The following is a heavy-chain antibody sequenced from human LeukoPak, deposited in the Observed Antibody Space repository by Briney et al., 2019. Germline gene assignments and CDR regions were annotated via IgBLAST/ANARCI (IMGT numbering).Heavy chain of an antibody. CDR1: GFTFSSYA. J-gene: IGHJ3*02. V-gene: IGHV3-21*01. Sequence: GGSLRLSCAASGFTFSSYAMTWVRQAPGKGLQWVSSISSSSSYIYYADSVKGRFTISRDNAKNSLYLQMNSLRAEDTAVYYCARDFAEWLRFSAFDIWGQGTMVTVSS. D-gene: IGHD5-12*01. CDR2: ISSSSSYI. CDR3: ARDFAEWLRFSAFDI.